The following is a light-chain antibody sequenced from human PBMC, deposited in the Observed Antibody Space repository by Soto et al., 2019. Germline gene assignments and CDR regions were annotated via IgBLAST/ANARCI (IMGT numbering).Light chain of an antibody. J-gene: IGKJ2*01. CDR3: KQGTHWPYT. CDR2: KVS. V-gene: IGKV2-30*02. CDR1: QSLVHSGGNTY. Sequence: DAVLTQSPLSLPVTLGQPASISCSSSQSLVHSGGNTYLNWFQQRPGQSPRRLIYKVSERDSGVPDIFSGRASGTDFTLEISRVEAEDVGVYYCKQGTHWPYTFGQGTKLEIK.